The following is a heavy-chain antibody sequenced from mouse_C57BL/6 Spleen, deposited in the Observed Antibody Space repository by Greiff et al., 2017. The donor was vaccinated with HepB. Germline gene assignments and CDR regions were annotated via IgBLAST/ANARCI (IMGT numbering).Heavy chain of an antibody. D-gene: IGHD1-1*01. CDR2: IYPGDGDT. CDR3: ARTGSSYWYFDV. J-gene: IGHJ1*03. CDR1: GYAFSSYW. Sequence: QVTLKVSGAELVKPGASVKISCKASGYAFSSYWMNWVKQRPGKGLEWIGQIYPGDGDTNYNGKFKGKATLTADKSSSTAYMQLSSLTSEDSAVYFCARTGSSYWYFDVWGTGTTVTVSS. V-gene: IGHV1-80*01.